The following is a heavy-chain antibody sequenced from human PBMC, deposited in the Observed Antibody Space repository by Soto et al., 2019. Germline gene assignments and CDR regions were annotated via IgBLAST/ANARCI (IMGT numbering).Heavy chain of an antibody. D-gene: IGHD6-19*01. CDR1: GFSFTHYT. CDR3: ARKWGTYSSASLDY. V-gene: IGHV3-30*04. CDR2: MSYDGTNE. Sequence: GGSLRLSCAASGFSFTHYTINWVRQAPGKGLEWVAVMSYDGTNEYYADSVKGRFTISRDNSKSTVYLQMNSLTPEDTALYYCARKWGTYSSASLDYGGLGTLVTGS. J-gene: IGHJ4*02.